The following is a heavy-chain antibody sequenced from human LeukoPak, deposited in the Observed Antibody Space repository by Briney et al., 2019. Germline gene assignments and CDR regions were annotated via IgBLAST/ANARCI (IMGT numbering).Heavy chain of an antibody. CDR2: ISGSGGST. CDR3: ARTFVSGDGYKVGYFDY. Sequence: QPGGSLRLSCAASGFTFSSYAMSWVRQAPGKGLEWVSAISGSGGSTYYADSVKGRFTISRDNSKNTLYLQMNSLSAEDTAVYYCARTFVSGDGYKVGYFDYWGQGTLVTVSS. V-gene: IGHV3-23*01. J-gene: IGHJ4*02. CDR1: GFTFSSYA. D-gene: IGHD5-24*01.